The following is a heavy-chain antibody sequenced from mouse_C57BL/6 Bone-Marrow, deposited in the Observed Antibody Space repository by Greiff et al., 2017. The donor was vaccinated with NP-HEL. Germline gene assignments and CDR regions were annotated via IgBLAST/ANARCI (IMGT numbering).Heavy chain of an antibody. Sequence: QVQLQQPGAELVRPGTSVKLSCKASGYTFTSYWMHWVQQRPGQGLEWIGVIDTSDSYTNYTQKFKGKATLTVDTSSSTPYMQLSSLTSEDSAIYYCASYRSSAWFAYWGQGTLVTVSA. V-gene: IGHV1-59*01. CDR3: ASYRSSAWFAY. J-gene: IGHJ3*01. D-gene: IGHD1-1*01. CDR1: GYTFTSYW. CDR2: IDTSDSYT.